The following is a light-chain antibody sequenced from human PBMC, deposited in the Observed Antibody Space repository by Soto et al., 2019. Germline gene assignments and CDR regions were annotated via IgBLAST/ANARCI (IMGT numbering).Light chain of an antibody. J-gene: IGLJ7*01. CDR1: SGSVSTNYY. V-gene: IGLV8-61*01. Sequence: QAVVTQEPSFSVSPGGTVTLTCGLSSGSVSTNYYPSWYQQTPGQAPRTLIFNTNTRSSGVPDRFSGSILGNKAALTITGAQADEEADYYCVLSVGSGVAVFGGGTQLTVL. CDR3: VLSVGSGVAV. CDR2: NTN.